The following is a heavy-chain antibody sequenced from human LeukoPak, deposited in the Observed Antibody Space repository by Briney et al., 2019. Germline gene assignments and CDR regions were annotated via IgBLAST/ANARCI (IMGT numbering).Heavy chain of an antibody. Sequence: ASVKVSCKASGYPFTGYYMHWVRQAPGQGLEWMGWINPNSGGTNYAQKFQGRVTMTRDTSISTAYMELSRLRSDDTAVYYCATITSARITMVRGDANYYMDVWGKGTTVTVSS. D-gene: IGHD3-10*01. CDR3: ATITSARITMVRGDANYYMDV. V-gene: IGHV1-2*02. CDR1: GYPFTGYY. CDR2: INPNSGGT. J-gene: IGHJ6*03.